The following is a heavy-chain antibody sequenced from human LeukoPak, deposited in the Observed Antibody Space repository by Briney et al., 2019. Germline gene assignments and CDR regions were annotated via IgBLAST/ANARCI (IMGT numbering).Heavy chain of an antibody. J-gene: IGHJ5*02. CDR1: GFXFSDYY. D-gene: IGHD5-18*01. V-gene: IGHV3-11*01. CDR3: ARVRRQLWSRAGPFNNWFDP. CDR2: ISSSGSTI. Sequence: GGXXXXSXAXXGFXFSDYYMSWIRQAPGKGLEWVSYISSSGSTIYYADSVKGRFTISRDNAKNSLYLQMNSLRAEDTAVYYCARVRRQLWSRAGPFNNWFDPWGQGTLVTVSS.